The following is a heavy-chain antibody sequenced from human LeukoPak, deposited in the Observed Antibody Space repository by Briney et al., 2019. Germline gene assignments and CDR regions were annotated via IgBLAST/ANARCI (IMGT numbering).Heavy chain of an antibody. CDR2: ISYDGSNK. Sequence: GGSLRLSCAASGFTFSSYAMDWVRQAPGKGLEWVAVISYDGSNKYYADSVKGRFTISRDKSKKTLYLQMNSLRAEDTAVYYCARDLDKGNYYGSGSYRNDWFDPRGQGTLVTVSS. D-gene: IGHD3-10*01. CDR3: ARDLDKGNYYGSGSYRNDWFDP. J-gene: IGHJ5*02. V-gene: IGHV3-30*04. CDR1: GFTFSSYA.